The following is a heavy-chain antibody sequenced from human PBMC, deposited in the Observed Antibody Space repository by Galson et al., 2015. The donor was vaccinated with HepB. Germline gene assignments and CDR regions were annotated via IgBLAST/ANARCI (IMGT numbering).Heavy chain of an antibody. CDR2: ISYDGSKK. V-gene: IGHV3-30*04. CDR1: GFTFSSYA. D-gene: IGHD3-22*01. J-gene: IGHJ4*02. Sequence: SLRLSCAASGFTFSSYAMHWVRQAPGKGLEWVAVISYDGSKKYYTDSVKGRFTISRDKSKNTLYLQMNSLRPEDTAVYYCARDRGRTDYYDSSGYPFDYWGQGTVVTVSS. CDR3: ARDRGRTDYYDSSGYPFDY.